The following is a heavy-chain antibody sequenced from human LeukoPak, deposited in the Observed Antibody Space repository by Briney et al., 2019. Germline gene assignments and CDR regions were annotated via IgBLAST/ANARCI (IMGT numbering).Heavy chain of an antibody. V-gene: IGHV3-53*01. CDR1: GFTVSSNY. CDR2: IYSGGST. CDR3: ARVFSGSYWPEYFQH. Sequence: PGGSLRLSCAASGFTVSSNYMSWVRQAPGKGLEWVSVIYSGGSTYYADSVKGRFTISRDNSRNTLYLQMNSLRAEDTAVYYCARVFSGSYWPEYFQHWGQGTLVTVSS. J-gene: IGHJ1*01. D-gene: IGHD1-26*01.